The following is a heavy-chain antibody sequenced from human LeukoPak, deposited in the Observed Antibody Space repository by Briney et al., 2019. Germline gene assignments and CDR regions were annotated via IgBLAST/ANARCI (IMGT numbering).Heavy chain of an antibody. D-gene: IGHD6-13*01. J-gene: IGHJ2*01. CDR2: IYYSGST. Sequence: PSETLSLTCTVSGGSISSYYWSWIRQPPGKGLEWIGYIYYSGSTNYNPSLKSRVTISVDTSKNQFSLKLSSVTAADTAVYYCARMYSSSWYGPAGRYFDLWGRGTLVTVSS. V-gene: IGHV4-59*01. CDR1: GGSISSYY. CDR3: ARMYSSSWYGPAGRYFDL.